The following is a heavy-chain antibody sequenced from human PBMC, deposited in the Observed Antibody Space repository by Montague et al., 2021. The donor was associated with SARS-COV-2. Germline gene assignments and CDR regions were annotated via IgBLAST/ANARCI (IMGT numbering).Heavy chain of an antibody. Sequence: TLSLTCTVSGGYISSGSYYWSWIRQPAGRGMEWIGRIYASGSTKYNPSLKSRVTISVDTSKNQFSLKVSSVTAADTAVYYCARDLSSSWSSWFDHWGQGTLVTVSS. CDR3: ARDLSSSWSSWFDH. J-gene: IGHJ5*02. CDR1: GGYISSGSYY. D-gene: IGHD6-13*01. CDR2: IYASGST. V-gene: IGHV4-61*02.